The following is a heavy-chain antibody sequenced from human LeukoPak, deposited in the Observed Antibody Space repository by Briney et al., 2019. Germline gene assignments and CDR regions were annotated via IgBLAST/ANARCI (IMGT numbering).Heavy chain of an antibody. V-gene: IGHV1-2*02. CDR2: MNPNSGNT. D-gene: IGHD1-20*01. CDR3: ARPRGIAGTTPLNY. Sequence: ASVKVSCKASGYTLTDYFFHWVRQAPGQGLEWMGWMNPNSGNTGYAQKFQGRVTMTRDTSISTAYMELSRLRSEDTAVYYCARPRGIAGTTPLNYWSQGTLVTVSS. J-gene: IGHJ4*02. CDR1: GYTLTDYF.